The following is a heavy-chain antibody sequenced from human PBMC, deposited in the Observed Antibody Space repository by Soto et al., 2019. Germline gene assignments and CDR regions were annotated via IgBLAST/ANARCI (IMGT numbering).Heavy chain of an antibody. CDR3: ATFYSSGWLLGHLDN. J-gene: IGHJ4*02. CDR2: ISGYSGST. CDR1: DYTFTRNG. D-gene: IGHD6-19*01. V-gene: IGHV1-18*01. Sequence: QVQLVQSGAEVKKPAASVKVSCKASDYTFTRNGISWVRQAPGQGLEWMGWISGYSGSTNYAQKFQGRVTMTTDTATSASDMELRSLRSDDTAVYYWATFYSSGWLLGHLDNWGQGTLVTFSS.